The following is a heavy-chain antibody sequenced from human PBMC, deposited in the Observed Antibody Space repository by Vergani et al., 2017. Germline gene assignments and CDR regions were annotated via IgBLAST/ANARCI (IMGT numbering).Heavy chain of an antibody. V-gene: IGHV1-18*01. Sequence: QVQLVQSGAEVKKPGASVKVSCKASGYTFTSYGISWVRQAPGQGLEWMGWISANNGNTNYAQKLQGRVTMTTDTSTSTAYMELRSLRSEDTAVYYCARDVKDIVVVPAAPFDYWGQGTLVTVSS. CDR1: GYTFTSYG. CDR3: ARDVKDIVVVPAAPFDY. D-gene: IGHD2-2*01. J-gene: IGHJ4*02. CDR2: ISANNGNT.